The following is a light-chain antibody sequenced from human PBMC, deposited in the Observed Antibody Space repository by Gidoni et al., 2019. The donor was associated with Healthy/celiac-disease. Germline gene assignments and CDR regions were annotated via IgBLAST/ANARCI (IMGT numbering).Light chain of an antibody. CDR1: QSVSSSY. Sequence: EIVLTQSPGTLSLSPGERATLSCRASQSVSSSYLAWYQQKPGQAPRLLIYGASSRATGIPDRFSGSGSGTDFTLTFSRLEPEDFAVYYCQHYGSSPQTFGQGTKVEIK. CDR2: GAS. J-gene: IGKJ1*01. V-gene: IGKV3-20*01. CDR3: QHYGSSPQT.